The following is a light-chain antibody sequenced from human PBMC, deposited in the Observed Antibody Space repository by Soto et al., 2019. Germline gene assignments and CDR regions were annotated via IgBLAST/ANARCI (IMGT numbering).Light chain of an antibody. Sequence: QSALTQPASVSGSPGQSITISCTGTSSDVGGYNYVSWYQHHPGKAPKLLIYDVSNRPSGISNRFSGSKSDNTASLTISGLQPEDEAEYYCSSYTTSNTRQIVFGTGTNVTVL. V-gene: IGLV2-14*03. J-gene: IGLJ1*01. CDR1: SSDVGGYNY. CDR2: DVS. CDR3: SSYTTSNTRQIV.